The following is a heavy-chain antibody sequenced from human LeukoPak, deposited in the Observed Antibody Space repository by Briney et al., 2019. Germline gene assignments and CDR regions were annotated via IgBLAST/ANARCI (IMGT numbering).Heavy chain of an antibody. Sequence: GGSLRLSCRVSGIYFPDTWMTWVRQAPGRGLEWVGRIKSKGGGGTADYGAPVQGRFVISRDDFRSTIYLQMTRLKMEDTAVYYCKRESTFYYGLDVWGQGTTVNVSS. CDR1: GIYFPDTW. D-gene: IGHD3-16*01. V-gene: IGHV3-15*05. CDR3: KRESTFYYGLDV. J-gene: IGHJ6*02. CDR2: IKSKGGGGTA.